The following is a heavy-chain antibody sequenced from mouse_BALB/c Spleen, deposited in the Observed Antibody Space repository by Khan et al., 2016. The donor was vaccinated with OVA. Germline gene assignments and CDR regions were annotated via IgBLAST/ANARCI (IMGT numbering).Heavy chain of an antibody. CDR1: GYTFTSYV. CDR3: LRALYYYGSAYEGFAY. V-gene: IGHV1S136*01. J-gene: IGHJ3*01. CDR2: ISPYNDGS. Sequence: VQLKQSGPELVKPGASVKMSCKASGYTFTSYVMHWVKQKPGQGLEWIGYISPYNDGSKYNEKFRGKATLTSDKSSSTAYMELSSLTSEDSAGYYCLRALYYYGSAYEGFAYWGQGTLVTVSA. D-gene: IGHD1-1*01.